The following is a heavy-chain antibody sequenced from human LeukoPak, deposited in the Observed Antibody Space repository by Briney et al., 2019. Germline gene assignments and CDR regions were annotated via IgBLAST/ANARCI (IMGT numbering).Heavy chain of an antibody. CDR2: INHSGST. CDR1: GGSFSGYY. CDR3: ARVPKQWLLFGSMGAYYFDY. V-gene: IGHV4-34*01. D-gene: IGHD6-19*01. J-gene: IGHJ4*02. Sequence: SETLSLTCAVYGGSFSGYYWSWIRQPPGKGLEWIGEINHSGSTNYNPSLKSRVTISVDTSKNQFSLKLSSVTAADTAVYYCARVPKQWLLFGSMGAYYFDYWGQGTLVTVSS.